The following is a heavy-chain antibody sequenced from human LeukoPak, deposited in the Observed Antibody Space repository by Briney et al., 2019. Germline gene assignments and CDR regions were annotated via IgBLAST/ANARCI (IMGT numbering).Heavy chain of an antibody. CDR1: GFTFSSYA. J-gene: IGHJ4*02. CDR2: ISYDGSNK. Sequence: GGSLRLSCAAAGFTFSSYAMHWVRQAPGKGLEWVAVISYDGSNKYCADSVKGRFTISRDNSKNTLYLQMNSLRAEDTAVYYCARDPWYYDSSGYHYFDYWGQGTLVTVSS. CDR3: ARDPWYYDSSGYHYFDY. D-gene: IGHD3-22*01. V-gene: IGHV3-30*04.